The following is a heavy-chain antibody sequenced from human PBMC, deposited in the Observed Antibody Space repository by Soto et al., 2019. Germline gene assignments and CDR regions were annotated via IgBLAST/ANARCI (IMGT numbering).Heavy chain of an antibody. CDR3: GRDRWSGAVSYGMDV. CDR2: IYYSGST. D-gene: IGHD1-26*01. V-gene: IGHV4-59*01. J-gene: IGHJ6*04. CDR1: GGSISSYY. Sequence: PSETLSLTCTVSGGSISSYYWSWIRQPPGKGLEWIGYIYYSGSTNYNPSLKSRVPISEDTPKNQSPLKLSSVPAGDTAVFYWGRDRWSGAVSYGMDVGGKGPTVTFSS.